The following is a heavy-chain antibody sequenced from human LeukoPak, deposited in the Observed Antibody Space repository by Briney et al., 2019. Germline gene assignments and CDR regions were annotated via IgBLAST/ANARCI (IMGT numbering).Heavy chain of an antibody. V-gene: IGHV4-30-4*08. Sequence: NPSETLSLTCTVSGGSISSGGYYWSWIRQHPGKGLEWIGYIYYSGSTYYNPSLKSRVTISVDTSKNQFSLKLSSVTAADTAVYYCARVASEIDRDNNWFDPWGQGTLVTVSS. CDR1: GGSISSGGYY. CDR2: IYYSGST. J-gene: IGHJ5*02. D-gene: IGHD1-14*01. CDR3: ARVASEIDRDNNWFDP.